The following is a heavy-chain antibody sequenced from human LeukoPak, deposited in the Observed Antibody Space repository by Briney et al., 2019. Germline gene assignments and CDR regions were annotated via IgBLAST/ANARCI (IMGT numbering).Heavy chain of an antibody. D-gene: IGHD5-12*01. J-gene: IGHJ5*02. V-gene: IGHV1-3*01. CDR2: INAGNGDT. Sequence: GASVKVSCKASGYTFTSYAMHWVRQAPGQRLEWMGWINAGNGDTKYSQKFQGRVTITRDTSASTAYMELSSLRSEDTAVYYCARDISIEAHGRGPSFDPWGQGTLVTVSS. CDR1: GYTFTSYA. CDR3: ARDISIEAHGRGPSFDP.